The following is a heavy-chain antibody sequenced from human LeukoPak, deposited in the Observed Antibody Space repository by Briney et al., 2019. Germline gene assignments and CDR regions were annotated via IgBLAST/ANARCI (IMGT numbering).Heavy chain of an antibody. CDR2: INDSEST. CDR1: GGSFSGYY. D-gene: IGHD2-15*01. V-gene: IGHV4-34*01. Sequence: SETLSLTCAVYGGSFSGYYWSWIRQTPGKGLEWIGEINDSESTNYNPSLKSRATISVDTSKNQFSLKLSSVTAADTALYYCAREDCSSGSRTNFDYWGQGTLVTVSS. J-gene: IGHJ4*02. CDR3: AREDCSSGSRTNFDY.